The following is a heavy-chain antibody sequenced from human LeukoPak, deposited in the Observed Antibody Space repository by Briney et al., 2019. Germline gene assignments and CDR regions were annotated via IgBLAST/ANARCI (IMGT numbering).Heavy chain of an antibody. D-gene: IGHD1-7*01. V-gene: IGHV3-20*01. CDR1: GFTFSSYG. CDR3: ARKGLGGELGGFDS. CDR2: TNRRGDIT. J-gene: IGHJ4*02. Sequence: GGSLRLSCAASGFTFSSYGMSWVRQAPGKGLEWVSGTNRRGDITGYADFVKGRFTISRDNAKNSLYLQMNSLRVEDTALYHCARKGLGGELGGFDSWGQGTLVTVSS.